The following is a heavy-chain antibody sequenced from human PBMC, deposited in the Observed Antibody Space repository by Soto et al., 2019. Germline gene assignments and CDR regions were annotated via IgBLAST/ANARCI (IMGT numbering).Heavy chain of an antibody. CDR3: ARAFYYDSSGYYYDAFDI. CDR2: IFFSGNT. V-gene: IGHV4-31*03. D-gene: IGHD3-22*01. Sequence: SETLSLTCTVSGGSILNGGHYWTWIRQHPGKGLEWIGRIFFSGNTHYNPSLKSRVTISVDTSKNQFSLKLSSVTAADTAVYYCARAFYYDSSGYYYDAFDIWGQGTMVTVSS. J-gene: IGHJ3*02. CDR1: GGSILNGGHY.